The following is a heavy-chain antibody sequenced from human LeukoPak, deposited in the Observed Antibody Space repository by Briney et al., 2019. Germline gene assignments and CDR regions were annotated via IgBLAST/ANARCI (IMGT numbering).Heavy chain of an antibody. D-gene: IGHD6-13*01. CDR2: IIPIFGTA. CDR3: ASGEYSRNFFVY. J-gene: IGHJ4*02. V-gene: IGHV1-69*05. Sequence: GASVKVSCKASGGTFTSYAISWVRQAPGQGLEWMGGIIPIFGTANYAQKFQGRVTITTDESTSTAYMELSSLRSEDTAVYYCASGEYSRNFFVYWGQGTLVTVSS. CDR1: GGTFTSYA.